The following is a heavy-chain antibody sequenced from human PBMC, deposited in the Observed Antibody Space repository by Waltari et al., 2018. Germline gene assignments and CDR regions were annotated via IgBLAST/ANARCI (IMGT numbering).Heavy chain of an antibody. J-gene: IGHJ4*02. CDR2: INPNSGGT. CDR3: ARLKWEVRGADGC. CDR1: GLTLPGHT. Sequence: QVQLVQPGAEARKPGSSVKVHCTASGLTLPGHTMHRVRQAPGQGLEWMGRINPNSGGTNYAQKFQCRVTMIRDTSISTAYMELRRLRSDDAAEYSGARLKWEVRGADGCWGQGTLVTVSS. V-gene: IGHV1-2*06. D-gene: IGHD3-10*01.